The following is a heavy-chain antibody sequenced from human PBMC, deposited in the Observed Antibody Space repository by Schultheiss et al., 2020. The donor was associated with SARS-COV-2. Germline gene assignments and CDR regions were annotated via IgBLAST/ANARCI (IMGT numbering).Heavy chain of an antibody. CDR2: INHSGST. CDR1: GGSFSGYY. Sequence: SETLSLTCAVYGGSFSGYYWSWIRQPPGKGLEWIGEINHSGSTNYNPSLKSLVTISVDTSKNQFSLKLSSVTAADTAVYYCARSSKLSGGAFDIWGQGTMVTVSS. J-gene: IGHJ3*02. CDR3: ARSSKLSGGAFDI. D-gene: IGHD1-26*01. V-gene: IGHV4-34*09.